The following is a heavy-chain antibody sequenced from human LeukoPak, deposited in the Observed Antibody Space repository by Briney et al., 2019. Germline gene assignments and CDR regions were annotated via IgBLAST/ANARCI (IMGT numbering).Heavy chain of an antibody. CDR3: ARGGSSLDY. CDR2: IYYSGSN. J-gene: IGHJ4*02. CDR1: GGSISSYY. V-gene: IGHV4-59*01. D-gene: IGHD6-13*01. Sequence: PSETLSLTCTVSGGSISSYYWTWIRQRPGKGLEWIGYIYYSGSNNYNPSLKSRVTISLDTSRNQFSLKLSSVTAADTAVYYCARGGSSLDYWGQGTLVTVSS.